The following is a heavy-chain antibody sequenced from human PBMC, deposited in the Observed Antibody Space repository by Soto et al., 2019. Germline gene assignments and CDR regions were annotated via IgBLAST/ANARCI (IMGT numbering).Heavy chain of an antibody. Sequence: GESLKISCQGSGDSFTSYWIGWVRQMPGKGLEWMGLIYPSDSDTRYSPSFQGQVTFSADRSINTGYLQWPTLKASDTAIYYCAIGTGLRYYPEYWGQGTLVTVS. CDR1: GDSFTSYW. V-gene: IGHV5-51*01. CDR3: AIGTGLRYYPEY. CDR2: IYPSDSDT. D-gene: IGHD1-26*01. J-gene: IGHJ4*02.